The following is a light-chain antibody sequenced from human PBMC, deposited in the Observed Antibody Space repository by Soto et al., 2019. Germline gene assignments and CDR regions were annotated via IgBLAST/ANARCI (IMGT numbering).Light chain of an antibody. CDR1: QGIGNF. CDR2: AAS. CDR3: QQYNSFPWT. V-gene: IGKV1-16*02. Sequence: DIQMTQSPSSLSASVGDRVTITCRASQGIGNFLAWFQQKPGKAPKSLISAASNLQSGVSSKFSGSGSGTDVTLTISSLQPEDFATYYSQQYNSFPWTFGQGTKVEIK. J-gene: IGKJ1*01.